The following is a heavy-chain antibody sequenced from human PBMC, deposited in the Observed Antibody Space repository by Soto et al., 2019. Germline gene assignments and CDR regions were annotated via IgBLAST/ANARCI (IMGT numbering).Heavy chain of an antibody. D-gene: IGHD1-1*01. Sequence: QVQLVQSGPEVKEPGASMKVSCNASGYTFTDHYRNWVRQAPGQGPEYKGWIHPNSGDTNYVQRFQGRVLKTTDTSINTAYMELRRLTSDDTAVYYCTSDSSTGTKASKWFDPWSQGTLVTVSS. CDR1: GYTFTDHY. CDR2: IHPNSGDT. J-gene: IGHJ5*02. V-gene: IGHV1-2*02. CDR3: TSDSSTGTKASKWFDP.